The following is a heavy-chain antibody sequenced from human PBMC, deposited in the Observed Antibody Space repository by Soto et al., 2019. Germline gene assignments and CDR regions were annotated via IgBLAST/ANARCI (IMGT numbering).Heavy chain of an antibody. CDR3: ARGRVVTAIPYYYYTMEV. CDR1: GGTFSNYA. CDR2: IIPILGTA. J-gene: IGHJ6*02. V-gene: IGHV1-69*01. D-gene: IGHD2-21*02. Sequence: QVQLVQSGAEVKKPGSSVKVSCKASGGTFSNYAISWVRQAPGQGLEWMGGIIPILGTANSAQKFRGRVTITADESTSTAYMELSSLRSEDTAVFYCARGRVVTAIPYYYYTMEVWGQGTTVTVSS.